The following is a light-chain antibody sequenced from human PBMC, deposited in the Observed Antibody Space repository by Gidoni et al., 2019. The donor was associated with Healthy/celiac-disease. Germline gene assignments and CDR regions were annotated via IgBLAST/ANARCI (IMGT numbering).Light chain of an antibody. CDR3: QQRSNWPPGFT. CDR1: QSVSSY. J-gene: IGKJ3*01. CDR2: DAS. Sequence: EIVLTQSPATLSLSPGERATLSCRASQSVSSYLAWYQQKPGQAPRLLIYDASNRATGIPARFSGSGSGTDFTLTISSLEPEDFAVYYCQQRSNWPPGFTFGPXTKVGIK. V-gene: IGKV3-11*01.